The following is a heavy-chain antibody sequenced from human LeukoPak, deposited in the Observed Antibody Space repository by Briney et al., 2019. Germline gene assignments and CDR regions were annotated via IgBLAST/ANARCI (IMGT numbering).Heavy chain of an antibody. J-gene: IGHJ5*02. CDR3: AKGYDFWSGYYQGDWFDP. V-gene: IGHV3-30*02. CDR1: GFTFSSYG. Sequence: GGSLRLSCAASGFTFSSYGMHWVRQAPGKGLEWVAFIRYDGSNKYYADSVKGRFTISRDNSKNTLYLQMNSLRAEDTAVYYCAKGYDFWSGYYQGDWFDPWGQGTLVTVSS. CDR2: IRYDGSNK. D-gene: IGHD3-3*01.